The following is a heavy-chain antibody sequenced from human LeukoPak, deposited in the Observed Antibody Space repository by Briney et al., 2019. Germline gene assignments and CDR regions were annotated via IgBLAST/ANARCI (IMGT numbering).Heavy chain of an antibody. Sequence: SETLSLTCTVSGGSISSSSYYWGWIRQPPGKGLEWIGSIYYSGSTYHNPSLKSRVTISVDTSKNQFSLKLSSVTAADTAVYYCATTTSAPRYCTGGSCYSGRYYYYMDVWGKGTTVTVSS. CDR2: IYYSGST. V-gene: IGHV4-39*07. J-gene: IGHJ6*03. D-gene: IGHD2-15*01. CDR3: ATTTSAPRYCTGGSCYSGRYYYYMDV. CDR1: GGSISSSSYY.